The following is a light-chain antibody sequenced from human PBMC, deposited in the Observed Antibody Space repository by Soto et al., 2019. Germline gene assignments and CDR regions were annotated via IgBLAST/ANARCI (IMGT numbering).Light chain of an antibody. J-gene: IGKJ5*01. V-gene: IGKV3-11*01. CDR2: DAS. CDR3: QQFNNYPLT. Sequence: EIVLTQSPATLSLSPGERATLSCRASQSVSSYLAWYQQKPGQAPRLLIYDASNRATGIPARFSGSGSGTDFTLTISSLQPEDFATYYCQQFNNYPLTFGQGTRLEIK. CDR1: QSVSSY.